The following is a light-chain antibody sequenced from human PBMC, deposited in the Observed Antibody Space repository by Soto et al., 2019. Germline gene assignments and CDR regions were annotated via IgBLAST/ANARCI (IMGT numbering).Light chain of an antibody. CDR3: QQYNKWPLT. CDR2: GSS. V-gene: IGKV3-15*01. Sequence: EIVMTPSPATLSVSPVERATLSCRASQSVRSNLAWYQQKPGQAPRLLLYGSSSRATGVPARFSGSGSGTEFTLTISSLQSEDFVLYYCQQYNKWPLTFGGGTRLEI. CDR1: QSVRSN. J-gene: IGKJ5*01.